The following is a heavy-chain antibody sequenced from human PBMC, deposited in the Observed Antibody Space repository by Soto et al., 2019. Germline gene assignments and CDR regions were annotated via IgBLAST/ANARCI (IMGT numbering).Heavy chain of an antibody. CDR1: GLSVSNNY. J-gene: IGHJ5*02. CDR2: LYSGGGT. V-gene: IGHV3-66*01. CDR3: ARSPDYDSSGYYLEKPFDP. Sequence: LRLSCAASGLSVSNNYIAWVRQAPGEGLEWVSVLYSGGGTHFADSVKGRFTISRDNSKNTVYLQMNSLRAGDTAVYYCARSPDYDSSGYYLEKPFDPWGQGALVTVSS. D-gene: IGHD3-22*01.